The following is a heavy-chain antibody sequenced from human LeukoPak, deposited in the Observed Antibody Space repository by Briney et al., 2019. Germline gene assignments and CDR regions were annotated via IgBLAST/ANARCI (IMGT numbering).Heavy chain of an antibody. J-gene: IGHJ4*02. Sequence: GGTLRPSCAASGLTFNRDWMRWGRQAPGKGVGGGAEIKQDGSEKYYVDSLKVRFTISRDNANNSLYLQMNSLRAQDTAVYYCSRVHHRYSSSWYLDYSGQGTLVTVSS. CDR3: SRVHHRYSSSWYLDY. CDR1: GLTFNRDW. V-gene: IGHV3-7*01. D-gene: IGHD6-13*01. CDR2: IKQDGSEK.